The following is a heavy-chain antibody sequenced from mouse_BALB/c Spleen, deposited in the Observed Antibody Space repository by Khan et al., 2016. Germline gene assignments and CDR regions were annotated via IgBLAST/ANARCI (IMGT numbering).Heavy chain of an antibody. V-gene: IGHV2-9*02. CDR1: GFSLTNSG. J-gene: IGHJ3*01. Sequence: QVQLKQSGPGLVAPSQSLSITCTVSGFSLTNSGVHWVRQPPRKGLDWLGVIWAGGSPGYNPALMSRLSLTRDTTQNTVFLKMNSLQTDDTAMYYCARDDQDFDAWFASWGQGTLVTVSA. CDR3: ARDDQDFDAWFAS. CDR2: IWAGGSP.